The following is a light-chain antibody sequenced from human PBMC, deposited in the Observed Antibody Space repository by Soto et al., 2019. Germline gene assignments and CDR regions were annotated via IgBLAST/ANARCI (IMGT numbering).Light chain of an antibody. J-gene: IGKJ3*01. V-gene: IGKV1-5*01. CDR3: QQSYSTPPAFT. Sequence: DIQMTQSPSTLSASVGDRVTITCRASQSISSWLAWYQQKPGKAPKLLIYDASSLESGVPSRFSGSGSGTEFTLTISSLQPDDFATYYCQQSYSTPPAFTFGPGTKVDIK. CDR1: QSISSW. CDR2: DAS.